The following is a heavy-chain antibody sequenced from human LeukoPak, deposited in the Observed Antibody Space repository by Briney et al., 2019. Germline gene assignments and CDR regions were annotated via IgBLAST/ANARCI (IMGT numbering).Heavy chain of an antibody. CDR2: IANSGSTI. Sequence: KPGGSLRLSCAASRFTFSDYYMSWSRQAPGNGLEWISYIANSGSTIYYADSVKGRFTVSRDNAKNSLYLQMNTLRAEDTAVYYCATHIAEATALHYWGQGTLVTVSS. CDR1: RFTFSDYY. CDR3: ATHIAEATALHY. J-gene: IGHJ4*02. D-gene: IGHD6-13*01. V-gene: IGHV3-11*01.